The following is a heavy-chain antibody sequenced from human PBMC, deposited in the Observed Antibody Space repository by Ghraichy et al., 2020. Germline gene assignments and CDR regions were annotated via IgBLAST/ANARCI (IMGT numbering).Heavy chain of an antibody. Sequence: GESLNISCRGSGYSFTAYWIGWVRQMPGKGLEWMGTIYPGDSNAKYSPSFERQVTISVDKSISTAYLQWSSLKASDTAMYYCARHPATVTTPFDYWGQGTLVTVSS. J-gene: IGHJ4*02. CDR1: GYSFTAYW. V-gene: IGHV5-51*01. CDR2: IYPGDSNA. CDR3: ARHPATVTTPFDY. D-gene: IGHD4-17*01.